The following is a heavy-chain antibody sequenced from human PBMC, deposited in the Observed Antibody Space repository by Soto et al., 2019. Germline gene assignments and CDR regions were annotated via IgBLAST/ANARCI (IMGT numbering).Heavy chain of an antibody. CDR2: IYYSGST. D-gene: IGHD3-10*01. CDR3: ARDAYGSGSDFDY. CDR1: GGSISSSSYY. Sequence: QLQLQESGPGLVKPSETLSLTCTVSGGSISSSSYYWGCIRQPPGKGLEWIGSIYYSGSTYYNPSLKSRVTISVDTSKNQFSLKLSSVTAADTAVYYCARDAYGSGSDFDYWGQGTLVTVSS. V-gene: IGHV4-39*01. J-gene: IGHJ4*02.